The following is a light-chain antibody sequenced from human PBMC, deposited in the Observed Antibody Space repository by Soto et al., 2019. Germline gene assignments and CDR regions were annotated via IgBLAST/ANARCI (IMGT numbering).Light chain of an antibody. J-gene: IGKJ2*01. CDR2: DAS. CDR3: QQRNNWPPGYT. CDR1: QTLSSQ. V-gene: IGKV3-11*01. Sequence: EVVLTQSPATLSLSPGERATFSCRATQTLSSQLAWYQQKPGQAPRLLIYDASNRATDIPARFSGSGYGTAFTLTISSLEPEDSAVSYCQQRNNWPPGYTFGQGTKLEIK.